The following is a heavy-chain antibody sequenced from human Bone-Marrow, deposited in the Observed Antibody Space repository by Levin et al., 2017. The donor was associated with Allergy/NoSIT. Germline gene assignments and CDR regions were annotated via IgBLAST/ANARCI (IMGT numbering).Heavy chain of an antibody. V-gene: IGHV3-48*02. CDR1: GFTFSTYS. CDR3: TRALRNADSSGCWFDP. J-gene: IGHJ5*02. CDR2: ISSSSTII. D-gene: IGHD6-19*01. Sequence: GGSLRLSCAASGFTFSTYSMNWVRQAPGKGLEWVSSISSSSTIIYSADSVKGRFTISRDNAKNSLYLQMNSLRDEDTAVYYCTRALRNADSSGCWFDPWGQGTLVTVSS.